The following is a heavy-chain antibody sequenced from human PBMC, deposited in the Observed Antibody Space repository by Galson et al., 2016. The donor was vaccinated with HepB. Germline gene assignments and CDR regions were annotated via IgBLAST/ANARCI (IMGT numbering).Heavy chain of an antibody. CDR2: IFWDDDK. D-gene: IGHD2-2*01. J-gene: IGHJ4*02. CDR3: AHISLGLRAVWSYYCDY. CDR1: GFSLNTSGVG. Sequence: PALVKPTQTLTLTCTFPGFSLNTSGVGVGWIRQPPGKALEWLALIFWDDDKRYSPSLKSRLTLTKDTSRNQVVLTMTNMDPVDTATYYCAHISLGLRAVWSYYCDYWGQGTLVTVSS. V-gene: IGHV2-5*02.